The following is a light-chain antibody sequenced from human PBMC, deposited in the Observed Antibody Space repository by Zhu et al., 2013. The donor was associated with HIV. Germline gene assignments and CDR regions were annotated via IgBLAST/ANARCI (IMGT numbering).Light chain of an antibody. V-gene: IGKV1-5*03. CDR1: QSISSW. CDR2: KAS. Sequence: DIQMTQSPSTLSASVGDRVTITCRASQSISSWLAWYQQKPGKAPKLLIYKASSLESGVPSRFSGSGSGTEFTLTISSLQPDDFATYYCQHYNSYSWTFGQGTKVEIK. CDR3: QHYNSYSWT. J-gene: IGKJ1*01.